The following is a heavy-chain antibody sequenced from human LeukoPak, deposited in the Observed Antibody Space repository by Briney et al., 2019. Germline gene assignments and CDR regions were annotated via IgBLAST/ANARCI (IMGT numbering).Heavy chain of an antibody. V-gene: IGHV4-34*01. CDR3: ARHGGWSVRY. CDR1: GFTVSSNY. J-gene: IGHJ4*02. CDR2: INHSGST. D-gene: IGHD2-15*01. Sequence: GSLRLSCAASGFTVSSNYMSWVRQAPGKGLEWIGEINHSGSTNYNPSLKSRVTISVDTSKNQFSLKLSSVTAADTAVYYCARHGGWSVRYWGQGTLVTVSS.